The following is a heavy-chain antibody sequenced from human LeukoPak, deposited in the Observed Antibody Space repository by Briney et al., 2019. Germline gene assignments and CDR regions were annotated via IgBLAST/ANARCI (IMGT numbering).Heavy chain of an antibody. CDR1: GGSISSGDYY. CDR2: IYYSGST. CDR3: VRGPVFYYGSGSYYKSPRFDY. V-gene: IGHV4-30-4*08. Sequence: PSETLSLTCTVSGGSISSGDYYWSWIRQPPGKGLEWIGYIYYSGSTYYNPSLKSRVTISVDTSKNQFSLKLSSVTAADTAVYYCVRGPVFYYGSGSYYKSPRFDYWGQGTLVTVSS. J-gene: IGHJ4*02. D-gene: IGHD3-10*01.